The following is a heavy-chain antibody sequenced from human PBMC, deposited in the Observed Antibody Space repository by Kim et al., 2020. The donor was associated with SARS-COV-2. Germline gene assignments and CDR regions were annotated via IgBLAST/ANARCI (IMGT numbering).Heavy chain of an antibody. D-gene: IGHD3-22*01. CDR1: GFTFGDYA. V-gene: IGHV3-49*04. CDR3: TRERHYYDSSGSPGY. J-gene: IGHJ4*02. Sequence: GGSLRLSCTASGFTFGDYAMSWVRQAPGKGLEWVGFIRSKAYGGTTEYAASVKGRFTISRDDSKSIAYLQMNSLKTEDTAVYYCTRERHYYDSSGSPGYWGQGTLVTVSS. CDR2: IRSKAYGGTT.